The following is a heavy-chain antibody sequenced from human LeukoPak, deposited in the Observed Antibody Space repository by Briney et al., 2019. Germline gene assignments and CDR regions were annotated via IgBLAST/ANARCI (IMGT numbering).Heavy chain of an antibody. CDR3: ARGLYYFDTSGYSGNWYFDL. CDR1: GGSISTFY. J-gene: IGHJ2*01. V-gene: IGHV4-4*07. D-gene: IGHD3-22*01. Sequence: SETLSLTCSVSGGSISTFYWSWVRQPAGKGLEWIGRIFTSGGSNYNPSLESRITMSVDTSKNEISLKLTSVTAADTAVYYCARGLYYFDTSGYSGNWYFDLWGRGTLVTVSA. CDR2: IFTSGGS.